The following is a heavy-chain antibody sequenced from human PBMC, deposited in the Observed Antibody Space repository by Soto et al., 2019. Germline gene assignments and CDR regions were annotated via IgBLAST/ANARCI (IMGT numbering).Heavy chain of an antibody. D-gene: IGHD3-10*02. J-gene: IGHJ2*01. V-gene: IGHV3-33*01. CDR1: GFTFSSYG. CDR3: VRCPMTAFTRWGDGYFDL. CDR2: IWYDGTNK. Sequence: QVQLVESGGGVVQPGRSLRLSCAASGFTFSSYGMHWVRQAPGKGLEWVAVIWYDGTNKYYADSVNGRFTISRDDSKNTSYQKMNSLRAEDTAVDYCVRCPMTAFTRWGDGYFDLWGQGTLVTVSS.